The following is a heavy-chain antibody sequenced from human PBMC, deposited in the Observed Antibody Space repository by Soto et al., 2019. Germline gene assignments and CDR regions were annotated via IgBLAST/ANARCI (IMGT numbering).Heavy chain of an antibody. CDR1: GGSFSGYY. CDR3: AGADIIAEDAGVGYAMDV. Sequence: PSETLSLTCSVSGGSFSGYYWSWVRQPPGKGLEWVGEINHSGSTNYNPSLKSRVTISVDTSKNQFSLQLSSVTAADTAVHYCAGADIIAEDAGVGYAMDVWGQGTTVTVSS. CDR2: INHSGST. V-gene: IGHV4-34*01. J-gene: IGHJ6*02. D-gene: IGHD6-13*01.